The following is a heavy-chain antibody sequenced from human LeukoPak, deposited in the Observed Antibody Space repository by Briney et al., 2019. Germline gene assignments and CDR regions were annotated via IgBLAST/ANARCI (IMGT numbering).Heavy chain of an antibody. CDR2: FDPEDGET. J-gene: IGHJ4*02. Sequence: ASVKDSCKVSGYTLTELSMHWVRQAPGKGLEWMGGFDPEDGETIYAQKFQGRVTMTEDTSTDTAYMELSSLRSEDTAVYYCATVLRFLEYLLDYWGQGTLVTVSS. CDR3: ATVLRFLEYLLDY. V-gene: IGHV1-24*01. CDR1: GYTLTELS. D-gene: IGHD3-3*01.